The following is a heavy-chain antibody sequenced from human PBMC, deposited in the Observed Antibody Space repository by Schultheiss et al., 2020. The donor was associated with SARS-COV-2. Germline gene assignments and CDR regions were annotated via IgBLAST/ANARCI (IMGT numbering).Heavy chain of an antibody. CDR2: IYYSGST. D-gene: IGHD3-22*01. Sequence: SETLSLTCTVSGGSISSSSYYWGWIRQPPGKGLEWIGSIYYSGSTYYNPSLKSRVTISVDTSKNQFSLKLSSVTAADTAVYYCARDPGPYDSSGPTDYWGQGTLVTVSS. CDR3: ARDPGPYDSSGPTDY. V-gene: IGHV4-39*02. CDR1: GGSISSSSYY. J-gene: IGHJ4*02.